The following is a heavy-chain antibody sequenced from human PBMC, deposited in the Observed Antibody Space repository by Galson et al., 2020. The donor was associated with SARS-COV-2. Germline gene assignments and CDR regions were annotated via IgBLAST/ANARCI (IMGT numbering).Heavy chain of an antibody. D-gene: IGHD3-22*01. J-gene: IGHJ3*02. CDR1: GFSLSTSGMC. CDR2: IDWDDDK. CDR3: ARIQAMIGAFDI. Sequence: ESGPTLVKPTQTLTLTCTFSGFSLSTSGMCVSWIRQPPGKALEWLARIDWDDDKYYSTSLQTRLTISKDTSKNQVVLTMTNMDPVDTATYYCARIQAMIGAFDIWGQGTMVTVSS. V-gene: IGHV2-70*11.